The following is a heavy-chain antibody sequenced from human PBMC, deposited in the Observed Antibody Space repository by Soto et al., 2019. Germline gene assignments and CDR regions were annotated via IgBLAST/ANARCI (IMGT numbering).Heavy chain of an antibody. Sequence: QVQLVQSGAEVKKPGASVKVSCKASGYTFTSYGISWVRQAPGQGLEWMGWISAYNGNTNYAQKRQGRATMTTDTSTSTAYMERGSLRSDDTAVYYCARELHGSGSYYAYYYYYGMDVWGQGTTVTVSS. J-gene: IGHJ6*02. CDR2: ISAYNGNT. CDR1: GYTFTSYG. V-gene: IGHV1-18*01. CDR3: ARELHGSGSYYAYYYYYGMDV. D-gene: IGHD3-10*01.